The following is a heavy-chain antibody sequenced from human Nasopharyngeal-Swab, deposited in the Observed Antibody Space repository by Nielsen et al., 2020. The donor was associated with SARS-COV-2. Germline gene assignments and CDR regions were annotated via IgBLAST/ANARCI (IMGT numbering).Heavy chain of an antibody. J-gene: IGHJ6*03. CDR1: GFTFSSYA. Sequence: GGSLRLSCAASGFTFSSYAMSWVRQAPGKGLEWVAVISYDGSNKYYADSVKGRFTISRDNSKNTLYLQMNSLRAEDTAVYYCARGGYSYGLYYYYYYMDVWGKGTTVTVSS. V-gene: IGHV3-30-3*01. D-gene: IGHD5-18*01. CDR3: ARGGYSYGLYYYYYYMDV. CDR2: ISYDGSNK.